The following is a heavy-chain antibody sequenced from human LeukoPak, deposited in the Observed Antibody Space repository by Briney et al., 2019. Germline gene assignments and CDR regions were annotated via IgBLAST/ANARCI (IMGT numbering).Heavy chain of an antibody. D-gene: IGHD2-21*02. V-gene: IGHV1-2*02. CDR2: INPNSGGT. CDR1: GYTFTGYY. CDR3: ARRPLTAPDVEYSQS. Sequence: ASVKVSCKASGYTFTGYYMHWVRQAPGQGLEWMGWINPNSGGTNYAQKFQGRVTMTRDTSISTAYMELSRLRSDDAAVYYCARRPLTAPDVEYSQSWGQGTLVTVSS. J-gene: IGHJ1*01.